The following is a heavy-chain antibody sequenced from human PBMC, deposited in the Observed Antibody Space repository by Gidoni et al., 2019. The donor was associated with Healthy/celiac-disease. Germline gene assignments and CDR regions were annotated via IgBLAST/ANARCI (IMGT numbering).Heavy chain of an antibody. D-gene: IGHD3-3*01. CDR2: ISSSGSTI. Sequence: QVQLVESGGGLVKPGGSLRRSCSASGFTFSDDYMRWIRQAPGKGLEWVSFISSSGSTIYYADSVKGRFTISRDNAKNSLYLQMNSLRAEDTAVYYCARDRRTYYDFWSGYYTSYGMDVWGQGTTVTVSS. CDR3: ARDRRTYYDFWSGYYTSYGMDV. V-gene: IGHV3-11*01. J-gene: IGHJ6*02. CDR1: GFTFSDDY.